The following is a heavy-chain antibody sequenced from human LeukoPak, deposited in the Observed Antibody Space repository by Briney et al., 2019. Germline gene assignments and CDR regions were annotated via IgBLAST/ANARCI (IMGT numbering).Heavy chain of an antibody. CDR1: GGSTTSYY. Sequence: ASETLSLTCSVSGGSTTSYYWSWIRQPAGKGLEWIGRIYTSGSTNYNPSLKSRVTMSVDTSKNQFSLKLSSVTAADTAVYYCARDIGSWYSPGAFDIWGQGTMVTVSS. D-gene: IGHD6-13*01. J-gene: IGHJ3*02. CDR2: IYTSGST. V-gene: IGHV4-4*07. CDR3: ARDIGSWYSPGAFDI.